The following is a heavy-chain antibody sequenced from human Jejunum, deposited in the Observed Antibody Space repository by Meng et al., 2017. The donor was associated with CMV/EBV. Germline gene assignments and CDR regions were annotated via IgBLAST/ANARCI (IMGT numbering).Heavy chain of an antibody. CDR2: IYTSGST. V-gene: IGHV4-4*07. Sequence: VQRPELGPGLVTPSGTLSLICTVSCVSIRSYYWSWIRLPAGKGLEWIGRIYTSGSTNYNPSLKSRVTMSLDTHKNQFSLKLTSVTAADTALYFCARDGGLDCGGDCYFDHWGQGILVTVSS. CDR1: CVSIRSYY. D-gene: IGHD2-21*02. CDR3: ARDGGLDCGGDCYFDH. J-gene: IGHJ4*02.